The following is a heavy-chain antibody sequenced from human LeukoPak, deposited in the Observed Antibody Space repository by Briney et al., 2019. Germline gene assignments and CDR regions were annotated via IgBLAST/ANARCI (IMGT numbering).Heavy chain of an antibody. D-gene: IGHD1-1*01. CDR2: ISASGGST. CDR3: AKDFGPGDY. J-gene: IGHJ4*02. CDR1: GFTFSSYA. Sequence: GGSLRLSCAASGFTFSSYAMSWVRRAPGKGLEWVSTISASGGSTYYADSVKGRFTISRDNSKNTLYLQMNSLRAEDTAVYYCAKDFGPGDYWGQGTLVTVSS. V-gene: IGHV3-23*01.